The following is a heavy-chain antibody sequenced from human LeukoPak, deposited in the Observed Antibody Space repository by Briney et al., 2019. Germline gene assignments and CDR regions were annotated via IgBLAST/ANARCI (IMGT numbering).Heavy chain of an antibody. CDR3: ARATASGSGRAYDH. Sequence: SETLSLTCAVYGESMTGHYWTWIRQPPGKRLEWIGEIHHSGGINSNPSLKNRVTMSIDMSKNLFSLKLKSVTAADTAVYYCARATASGSGRAYDHWAQGNLVPVSS. CDR2: IHHSGGI. V-gene: IGHV4-34*01. D-gene: IGHD3-10*01. J-gene: IGHJ4*02. CDR1: GESMTGHY.